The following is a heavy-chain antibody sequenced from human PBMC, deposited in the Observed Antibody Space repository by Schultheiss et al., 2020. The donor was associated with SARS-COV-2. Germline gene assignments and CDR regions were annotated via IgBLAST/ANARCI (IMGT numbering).Heavy chain of an antibody. Sequence: SETLSLTCAVSGYSISSGCYWSWIRQPPGKGLEWIGYIYYSGSTNYNPSLKSRVTISVDTSKNQFSLKLSSVTAADTAVYYCARAGGGILRYFDRPRLFDYWGQGTLVTVSS. J-gene: IGHJ4*02. V-gene: IGHV4-61*01. CDR1: GYSISSGCY. CDR2: IYYSGST. D-gene: IGHD3-9*01. CDR3: ARAGGGILRYFDRPRLFDY.